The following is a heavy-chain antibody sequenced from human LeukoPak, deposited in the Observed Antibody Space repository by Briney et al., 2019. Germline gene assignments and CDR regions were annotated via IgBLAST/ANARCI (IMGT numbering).Heavy chain of an antibody. Sequence: GGSLRLSCAASGFTFSDYYMSWIRQAPGKGLEWVSYISSSGSTIYYADSVKGRFTISRDNAKNSLYLQMNSLRAEDTAVYYCARDLRPDHSWFDPWGQGTLVTVSS. V-gene: IGHV3-11*01. D-gene: IGHD4-17*01. J-gene: IGHJ5*02. CDR2: ISSSGSTI. CDR3: ARDLRPDHSWFDP. CDR1: GFTFSDYY.